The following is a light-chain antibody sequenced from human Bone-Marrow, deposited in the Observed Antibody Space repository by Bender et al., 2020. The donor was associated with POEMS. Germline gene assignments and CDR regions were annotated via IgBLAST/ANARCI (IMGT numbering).Light chain of an antibody. V-gene: IGLV3-1*01. CDR3: QSWGSNTAV. J-gene: IGLJ2*01. CDR2: QDA. CDR1: KLGEEY. Sequence: SYELTQPPSVSVSPGQTATITCSGEKLGEEYACWYQQKPGQSPVLVIYQDAKRPSGIPERLSGSNSGNTATLTISGTQTMDEADYYCQSWGSNTAVFGGGTKLTVL.